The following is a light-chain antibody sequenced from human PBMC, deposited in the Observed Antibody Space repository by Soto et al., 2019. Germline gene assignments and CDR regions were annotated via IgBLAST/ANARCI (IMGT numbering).Light chain of an antibody. CDR1: QSVSSY. J-gene: IGKJ3*01. V-gene: IGKV3-11*01. Sequence: EIVLTQSPATLSLSPGERATLSCRASQSVSSYLAWYHQKPGQAPRLLIYDASKRATGIPARFNGSGSGTDVTLTISSLEPEYFAVYYCQQRSNWLGTFGPGTKVDIK. CDR2: DAS. CDR3: QQRSNWLGT.